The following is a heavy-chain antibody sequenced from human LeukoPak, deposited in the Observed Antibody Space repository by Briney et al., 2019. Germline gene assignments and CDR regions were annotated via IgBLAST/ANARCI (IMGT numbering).Heavy chain of an antibody. V-gene: IGHV4-59*01. CDR2: LYYSGST. J-gene: IGHJ3*02. CDR3: ARVNDFWSARRAFDI. D-gene: IGHD3-3*01. CDR1: VSSISSFF. Sequence: PSETLSLTCTVSVSSISSFFWSWIRQPPGKGLEWIGYLYYSGSTNYNPSLKSRVTISVDTSKNQFSLTLGSVTAADTAVYYCARVNDFWSARRAFDIWGQGTTVTVSS.